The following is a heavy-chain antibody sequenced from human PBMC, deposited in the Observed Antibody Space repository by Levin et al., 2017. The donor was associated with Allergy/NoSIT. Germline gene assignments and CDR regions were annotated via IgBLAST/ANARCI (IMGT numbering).Heavy chain of an antibody. V-gene: IGHV3-33*01. D-gene: IGHD1-14*01. CDR1: GFTFSDYG. CDR2: IWYDGSNE. Sequence: GGSLRLSCAASGFTFSDYGMHWVRQAPGKGLEWVAVIWYDGSNEYYADSVRGQFTISRDNSKNTLYLQMNSLRAEDTAVYYCAREEPPDAFDIWGQGTVVTVSS. CDR3: AREEPPDAFDI. J-gene: IGHJ3*02.